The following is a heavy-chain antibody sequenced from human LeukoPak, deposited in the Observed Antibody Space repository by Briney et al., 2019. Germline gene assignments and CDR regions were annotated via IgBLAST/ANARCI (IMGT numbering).Heavy chain of an antibody. J-gene: IGHJ4*02. D-gene: IGHD1/OR15-1a*01. CDR1: GFIFDDYT. CDR2: ISWDGGVT. CDR3: AKALGGTGDD. V-gene: IGHV3-43*01. Sequence: GGSLRLSCVASGFIFDDYTMHWVRQAPGKGLEWLSLISWDGGVTYYADSVRGRFTISRDNNKKSLYLQMNSLRTEDTAFYYCAKALGGTGDDWGQGTLVTVSS.